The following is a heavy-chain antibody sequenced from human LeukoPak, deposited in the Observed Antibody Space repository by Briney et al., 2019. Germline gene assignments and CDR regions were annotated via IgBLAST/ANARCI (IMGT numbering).Heavy chain of an antibody. J-gene: IGHJ4*02. CDR1: GGSISGYH. Sequence: SETQSLTCTVSGGSISGYHWSWIRQPPGKGPEWIGYIYYSGSTNYNPSLKSRVTISVDTSKNQFSLKLSSVTAADTAVYYCARLGMVGAFDYWGQGTLVTVSS. CDR3: ARLGMVGAFDY. V-gene: IGHV4-59*08. D-gene: IGHD2-15*01. CDR2: IYYSGST.